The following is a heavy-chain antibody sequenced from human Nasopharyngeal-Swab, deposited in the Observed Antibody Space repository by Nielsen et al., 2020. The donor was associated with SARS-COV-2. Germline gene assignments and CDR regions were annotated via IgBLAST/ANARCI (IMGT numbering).Heavy chain of an antibody. J-gene: IGHJ4*02. Sequence: SETLSLTCSVSGYFLSSGYYWGWIRQSPRKGLEWIGSLSHRGNTYYNPSLKSRVSLSVDTSENQFSLKLSSVTAADTAVYYCARRTTFDYWGQGTLVTVSS. V-gene: IGHV4-38-2*02. CDR1: GYFLSSGYY. D-gene: IGHD1-1*01. CDR2: LSHRGNT. CDR3: ARRTTFDY.